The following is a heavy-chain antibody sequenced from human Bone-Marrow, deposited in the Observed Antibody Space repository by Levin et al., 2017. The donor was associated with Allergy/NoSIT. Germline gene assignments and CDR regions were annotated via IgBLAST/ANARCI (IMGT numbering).Heavy chain of an antibody. CDR2: LIPIFGTA. J-gene: IGHJ5*02. Sequence: LGESLKISCKASGGTFSSYALSWVRQAPGQGLEWMRGLIPIFGTANYAQKFQGRVTITADESTSTAYMELSSLTSEDTAVYYCARDGREGYSYGYNWFDPWGQGTLVTVSS. CDR3: ARDGREGYSYGYNWFDP. CDR1: GGTFSSYA. V-gene: IGHV1-69*01. D-gene: IGHD5-18*01.